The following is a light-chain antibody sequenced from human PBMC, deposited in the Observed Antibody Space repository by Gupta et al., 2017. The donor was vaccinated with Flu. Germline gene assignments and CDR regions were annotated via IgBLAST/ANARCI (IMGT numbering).Light chain of an antibody. V-gene: IGLV2-8*01. CDR3: TSYGYSRV. J-gene: IGLJ1*01. CDR2: GGT. CDR1: SSDIDRYNC. Sequence: GKSVAISCTGTSSDIDRYNCVSRYQQYPAKFLMLIIYGGTKRPPGVPDGFSGSTSGNTASLTVSGLGGDDEDYYYYTSYGYSRVFGTGTKVTVL.